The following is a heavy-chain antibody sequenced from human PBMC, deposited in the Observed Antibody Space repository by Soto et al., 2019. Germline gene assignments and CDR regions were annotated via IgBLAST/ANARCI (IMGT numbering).Heavy chain of an antibody. CDR1: GGSISSGGYS. J-gene: IGHJ5*02. D-gene: IGHD1-1*01. CDR2: IYHSGST. CDR3: ARDQLEGNWFDP. Sequence: QLQLQESGSGLVKPSQTLSLTCAVSGGSISSGGYSWNWIRQPPGKGLEWIGYIYHSGSTYYNTSLKSRFTISVYKSKNQFSLKLTSVTAADTAVYYCARDQLEGNWFDPWGQGTLVTVSS. V-gene: IGHV4-30-2*01.